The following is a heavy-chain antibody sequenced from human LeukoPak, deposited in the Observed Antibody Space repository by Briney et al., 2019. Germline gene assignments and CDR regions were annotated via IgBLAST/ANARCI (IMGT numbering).Heavy chain of an antibody. J-gene: IGHJ4*02. CDR1: GFTFSNYG. CDR3: ARVGGNIVTTTEGYFDY. CDR2: ISTSSSYI. D-gene: IGHD5-12*01. V-gene: IGHV3-21*01. Sequence: PGGSLRLSCAASGFTFSNYGMNWVRQAPGKGLEWVSSISTSSSYIYYADSVKDRFTISRDNAKNSLYLQMNSLRAEDTAVYYCARVGGNIVTTTEGYFDYWGQGTLVTVSS.